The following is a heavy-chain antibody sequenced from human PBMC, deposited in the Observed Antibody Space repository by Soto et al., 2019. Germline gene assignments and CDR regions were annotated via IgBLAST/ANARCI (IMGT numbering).Heavy chain of an antibody. J-gene: IGHJ5*02. D-gene: IGHD2-15*01. Sequence: ASVKVSCKASGYTFTSYGISWVRQAPGQGLEWMGWISAYNGNTNYAQKLQGRVTMTTDTSTSTAYMELRSLRSDDTAVYYCARIPPTTIVVVVAATQIPWFDPWGQGTLVTVSS. V-gene: IGHV1-18*01. CDR2: ISAYNGNT. CDR3: ARIPPTTIVVVVAATQIPWFDP. CDR1: GYTFTSYG.